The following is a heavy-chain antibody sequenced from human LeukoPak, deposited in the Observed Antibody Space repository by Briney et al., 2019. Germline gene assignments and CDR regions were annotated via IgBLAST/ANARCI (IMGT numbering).Heavy chain of an antibody. V-gene: IGHV3-23*01. CDR2: ISGSGGNT. CDR3: AKDPDFGGNSDYY. J-gene: IGHJ4*02. Sequence: GGSLRLSCAASGFTFSRYGMSWVRQAPGKGLEWVSAISGSGGNTYYADSVKGRFTISRDNSKNTLSLQMNSLRAEDTAVYYCAKDPDFGGNSDYYRGQGTLVTVSS. D-gene: IGHD4-23*01. CDR1: GFTFSRYG.